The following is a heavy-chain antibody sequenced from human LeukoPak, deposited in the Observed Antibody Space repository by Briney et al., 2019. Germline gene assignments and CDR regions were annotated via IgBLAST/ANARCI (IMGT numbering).Heavy chain of an antibody. CDR1: GYTFTDYY. Sequence: ASVKVSCKASGYTFTDYYMHWVRLAPGQGLEWMGWINPNSGGTNYVQKFQGWVTMTRDTSINTAYMELSRLTSDDTAVYYCARANFLYCSRTSCLLDYWGQGTLVTVSS. D-gene: IGHD2-2*01. CDR2: INPNSGGT. CDR3: ARANFLYCSRTSCLLDY. V-gene: IGHV1-2*04. J-gene: IGHJ4*02.